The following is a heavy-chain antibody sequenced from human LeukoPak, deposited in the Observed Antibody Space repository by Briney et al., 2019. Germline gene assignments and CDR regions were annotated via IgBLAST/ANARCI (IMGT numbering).Heavy chain of an antibody. CDR3: ARDLGDAYYYDSSGYYPIFDY. CDR1: GDSVSSNSAA. CDR2: TYYRSKWYN. Sequence: SQTPSLTCAISGDSVSSNSAAWNWIRQSPSRGLEWLGRTYYRSKWYNDYAVSVKSRITINPDTSKNQFSLQLNSVTPEDTAVYYCARDLGDAYYYDSSGYYPIFDYWGQGTLVTVSS. D-gene: IGHD3-22*01. J-gene: IGHJ4*02. V-gene: IGHV6-1*01.